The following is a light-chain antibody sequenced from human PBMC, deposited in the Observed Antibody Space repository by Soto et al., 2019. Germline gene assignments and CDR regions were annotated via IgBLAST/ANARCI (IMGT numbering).Light chain of an antibody. J-gene: IGKJ2*01. CDR2: GAS. V-gene: IGKV3-20*01. CDR3: QQYGSSPYT. Sequence: EIVLTQSPGTLSLSPGERATLSCRASQSVSSSYLAWYQQKPGQAPRLLIYGASSRATGISDRFSGSGSGTDFTFTISRLEPEDFAVYYCQQYGSSPYTFGQGTKLEIK. CDR1: QSVSSSY.